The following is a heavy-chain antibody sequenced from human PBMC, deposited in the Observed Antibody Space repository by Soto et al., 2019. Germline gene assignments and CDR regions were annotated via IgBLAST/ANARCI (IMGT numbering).Heavy chain of an antibody. Sequence: QVQLVESRGGVVQPGRSLRLSCAAAGFTFSTYAMHWVRQAPGKGLEWVAVISYDGSNKYYADSVKGRFTISRDNSKNTLYLQINSLRAEDTAVYYCSYCGSYCYRGRGAFDICGQGTMVTVSS. CDR3: SYCGSYCYRGRGAFDI. V-gene: IGHV3-30-3*01. CDR1: GFTFSTYA. J-gene: IGHJ3*02. CDR2: ISYDGSNK. D-gene: IGHD2-21*02.